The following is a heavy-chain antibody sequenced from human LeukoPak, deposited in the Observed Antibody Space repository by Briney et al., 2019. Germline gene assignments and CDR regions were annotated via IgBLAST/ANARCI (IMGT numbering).Heavy chain of an antibody. CDR3: ARVLSGSWVWFDR. J-gene: IGHJ5*02. CDR1: GFSFSRYC. Sequence: GGSLRLSCAASGFSFSRYCIHWVRQAPGKGLEWVSRINPDGSTTTYADSVKGRFTISRDNAKNTVYLQMNSLRAEDTAVYYCARVLSGSWVWFDRRGQGTLVTVPS. V-gene: IGHV3-74*01. CDR2: INPDGSTT. D-gene: IGHD3-22*01.